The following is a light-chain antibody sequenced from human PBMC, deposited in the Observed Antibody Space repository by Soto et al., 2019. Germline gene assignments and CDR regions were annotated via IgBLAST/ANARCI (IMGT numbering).Light chain of an antibody. CDR2: EVT. Sequence: QSALTQPASVSGSPGQSITISCTGTSNDIGLYNYVSWYQQHPGKAPKLVIYEVTYRPSGVSDRFSGSKSDNTASLPISGLQAEDEADYYCSSYTLSSTWVFGGGTKLTVL. CDR3: SSYTLSSTWV. J-gene: IGLJ3*02. V-gene: IGLV2-14*01. CDR1: SNDIGLYNY.